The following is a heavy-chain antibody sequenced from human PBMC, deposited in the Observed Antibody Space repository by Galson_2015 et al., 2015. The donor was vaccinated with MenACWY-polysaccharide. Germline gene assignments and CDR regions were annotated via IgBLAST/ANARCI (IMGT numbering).Heavy chain of an antibody. D-gene: IGHD4-23*01. CDR1: GFTFSSYW. Sequence: SLRLSCAASGFTFSSYWMDWVRQAPGKGLVRVSRIKSDGSSTTYADSVKGRFTISRDNAQNTLYLQMNSLRAEDTAVYYCARALGGNRNYDYWGQGTLVAVSS. V-gene: IGHV3-74*01. CDR2: IKSDGSST. J-gene: IGHJ4*02. CDR3: ARALGGNRNYDY.